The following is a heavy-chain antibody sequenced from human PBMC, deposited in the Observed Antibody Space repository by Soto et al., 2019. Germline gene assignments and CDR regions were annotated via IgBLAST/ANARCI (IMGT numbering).Heavy chain of an antibody. J-gene: IGHJ6*03. D-gene: IGHD2-2*01. CDR1: GFTFSNAW. Sequence: GGSLRLSCAASGFTFSNAWMSWVRQAPGKGLEWVGRIKSKTDGGTTDYAAPVKGRFTISRDDSKNTLYLQMNSLKTEDTAVYYCTTDHSRIVVVPAAAAEYYYMDVWGKGTTVTVSS. CDR2: IKSKTDGGTT. V-gene: IGHV3-15*01. CDR3: TTDHSRIVVVPAAAAEYYYMDV.